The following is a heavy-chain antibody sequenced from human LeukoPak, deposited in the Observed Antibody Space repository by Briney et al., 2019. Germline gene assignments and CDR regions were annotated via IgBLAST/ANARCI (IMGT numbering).Heavy chain of an antibody. D-gene: IGHD3/OR15-3a*01. J-gene: IGHJ4*02. CDR1: GITLSNYG. CDR3: AKRGVVIRVILVGFHKEAYYFES. Sequence: GGSLRLSCAVSGITLSNYGMSWVRQAPGKGLEWVAGISDSGGRTNYADSVKGRFTISRDNAKNTLYLQMNSLRAEDTAVYFCAKRGVVIRVILVGFHKEAYYFESWGQGALVTVSS. V-gene: IGHV3-23*01. CDR2: ISDSGGRT.